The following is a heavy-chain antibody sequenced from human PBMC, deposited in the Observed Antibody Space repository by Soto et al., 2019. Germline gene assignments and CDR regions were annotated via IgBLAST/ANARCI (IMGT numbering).Heavy chain of an antibody. D-gene: IGHD2-15*01. CDR3: VFALVSPEGSFDP. V-gene: IGHV3-23*01. CDR2: ISGSGGST. CDR1: GFTFSSYA. Sequence: GGSLRLSCVASGFTFSSYAVSWVRQAPGKGLEWVSVISGSGGSTYYAGSMKGRFTTSRDNSKNSVFLQMDSLRAEDTALYYCVFALVSPEGSFDPWGPGTLVTVSS. J-gene: IGHJ5*02.